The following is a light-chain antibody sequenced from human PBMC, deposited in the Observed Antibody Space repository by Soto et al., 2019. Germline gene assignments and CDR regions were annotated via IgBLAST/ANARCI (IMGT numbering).Light chain of an antibody. V-gene: IGKV3-20*01. CDR1: QPVATNS. CDR3: QQYGSSPMYT. Sequence: EVVLTQSPGTLSLSVGEKVTLSCRASQPVATNSVAWYQQKPGQAPRLLFYSASNRATGVPDRFSGSGSETDFTLTISRLEPEDFAVYYCQQYGSSPMYTFGQGTKLEIK. CDR2: SAS. J-gene: IGKJ2*01.